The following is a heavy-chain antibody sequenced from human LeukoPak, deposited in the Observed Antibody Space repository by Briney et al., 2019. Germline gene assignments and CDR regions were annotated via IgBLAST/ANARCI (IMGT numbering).Heavy chain of an antibody. CDR3: AIVIANYYDSSGYINIDY. J-gene: IGHJ4*02. V-gene: IGHV3-30*03. D-gene: IGHD3-22*01. CDR1: GFTFSSYG. CDR2: ISYDGSNK. Sequence: PGRSLRLSCAASGFTFSSYGMHWVRQAPGKGLEWVAVISYDGSNKYYADSVKGRFTISRDNSKNTLYLQMNSLRAEDTAVYYCAIVIANYYDSSGYINIDYWGQGTLVTVSS.